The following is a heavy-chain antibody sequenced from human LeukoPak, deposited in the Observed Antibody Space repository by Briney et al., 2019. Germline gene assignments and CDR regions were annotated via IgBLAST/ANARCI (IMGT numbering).Heavy chain of an antibody. Sequence: SVKVSCKASGGTFSSYAISWVRQAPGQGLEWMGMIIPIFGTANYAQKFQGRVTITTDESTSTAYMELSSLRSEDTAVYYCARVPLSGYYDSSGYMSYWGPGTLVTVSS. D-gene: IGHD3-22*01. V-gene: IGHV1-69*05. CDR3: ARVPLSGYYDSSGYMSY. J-gene: IGHJ4*02. CDR1: GGTFSSYA. CDR2: IIPIFGTA.